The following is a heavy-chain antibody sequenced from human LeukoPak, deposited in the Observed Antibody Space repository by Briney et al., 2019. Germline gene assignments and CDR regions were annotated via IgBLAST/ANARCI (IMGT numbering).Heavy chain of an antibody. CDR2: INAGNGNT. J-gene: IGHJ4*02. CDR1: GGTFSSYA. CDR3: ARKGSGSYGYYFDY. Sequence: ASVKVSCKASGGTFSSYAISWVRQAPGQRLEWMGWINAGNGNTKYSQKFQGRVTITRDTSASTAYMELSSLRSEDTAVYYCARKGSGSYGYYFDYWGREPWSPSPQ. D-gene: IGHD3-10*01. V-gene: IGHV1-3*01.